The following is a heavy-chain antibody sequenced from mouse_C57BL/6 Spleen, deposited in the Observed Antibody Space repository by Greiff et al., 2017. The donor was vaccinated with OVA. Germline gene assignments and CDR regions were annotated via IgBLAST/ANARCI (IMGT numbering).Heavy chain of an antibody. CDR2: ISYDGSN. CDR1: GYSITSGYY. CDR3: ARGITTVVATDFDV. Sequence: EVQLVESGPGLVKPSQSLSLTCSVTGYSITSGYYWNWIRQFPGNKLEWMGYISYDGSNNYNPSLKNRISITRDTSKNQFFLKLNSVTTEDTATYYCARGITTVVATDFDVWGTGTTVTVSS. J-gene: IGHJ1*03. V-gene: IGHV3-6*01. D-gene: IGHD1-1*01.